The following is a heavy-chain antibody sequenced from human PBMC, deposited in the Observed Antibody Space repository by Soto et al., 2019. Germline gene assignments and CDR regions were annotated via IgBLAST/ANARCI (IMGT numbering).Heavy chain of an antibody. J-gene: IGHJ6*03. CDR1: GGSISSYY. V-gene: IGHV4-59*01. Sequence: SETLSLTCTVSGGSISSYYWSWIRQPPGKGLEWIGYIYYSGSTNYNPSLKSRVTISVDTSKNQFSPKLSSVTAADTAVYYCARSYRRYCSGCSCYSYYYYYKDVWGKGTLVTVSS. CDR2: IYYSGST. CDR3: ARSYRRYCSGCSCYSYYYYYKDV. D-gene: IGHD2-15*01.